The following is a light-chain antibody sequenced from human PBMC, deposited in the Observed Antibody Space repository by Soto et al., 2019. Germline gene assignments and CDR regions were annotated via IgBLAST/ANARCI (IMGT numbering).Light chain of an antibody. J-gene: IGKJ4*01. V-gene: IGKV3-15*01. Sequence: EIVMTQSPDTLSVSPGERVTLSCRASLSVSSTVAWYQQKLGQAPRLLIYGASTRATGIPTRFSGSGSGTEFTLSISSRQSEDFAVYYCQQYNKWPVTFGGGTKVEIK. CDR3: QQYNKWPVT. CDR2: GAS. CDR1: LSVSST.